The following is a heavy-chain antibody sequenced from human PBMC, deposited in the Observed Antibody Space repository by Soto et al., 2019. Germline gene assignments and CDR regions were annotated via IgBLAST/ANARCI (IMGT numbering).Heavy chain of an antibody. CDR3: ARCRSGYCTNGVCYTVSWFDP. V-gene: IGHV4-39*01. CDR2: IYYSGST. CDR1: GGSISSSSYY. Sequence: QLQLQESGPGLVKPSETLSLTCTVSGGSISSSSYYWGWFRQPPGKGLEWIGSIYYSGSTYYNPSLKSRVTITEETSKIQFSQKLSSVTAADTAVYYCARCRSGYCTNGVCYTVSWFDPWGQGTLVTVSS. J-gene: IGHJ5*02. D-gene: IGHD2-8*01.